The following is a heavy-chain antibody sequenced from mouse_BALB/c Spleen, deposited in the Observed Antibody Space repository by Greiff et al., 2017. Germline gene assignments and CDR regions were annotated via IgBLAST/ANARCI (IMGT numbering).Heavy chain of an antibody. V-gene: IGHV3-1*02. CDR2: IHYSGST. CDR3: AREGATGYSFDY. CDR1: GYSITSGYS. D-gene: IGHD3-1*01. J-gene: IGHJ2*01. Sequence: EVQLQQSGPDLVKPSQSLSLTCTVTGYSITSGYSWHWIRQFPGNKLEWMGYIHYSGSTNYNPSLKIRISITRDTSKNQFFLQLNSVTTEDTATYYCAREGATGYSFDYGGQDTTLSVSS.